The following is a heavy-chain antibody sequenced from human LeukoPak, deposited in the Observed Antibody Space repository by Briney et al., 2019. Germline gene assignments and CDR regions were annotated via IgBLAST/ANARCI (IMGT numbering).Heavy chain of an antibody. J-gene: IGHJ4*02. CDR1: GYTFTSYD. Sequence: GSVKVSCKASGYTFTSYDINWVRQATGQGLEWMGWMNPNSGNTGYAQKFQGRVTMTRNTSISTAYMELSSLRSEDTAVYYCAKDCSGGSCYENPDYWGQGTLVTVSS. CDR2: MNPNSGNT. V-gene: IGHV1-8*01. D-gene: IGHD2-15*01. CDR3: AKDCSGGSCYENPDY.